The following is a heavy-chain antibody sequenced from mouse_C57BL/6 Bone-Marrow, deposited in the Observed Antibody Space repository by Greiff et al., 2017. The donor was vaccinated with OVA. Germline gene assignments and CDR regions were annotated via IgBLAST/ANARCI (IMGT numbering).Heavy chain of an antibody. Sequence: EVQVVESGGGLVKPGGSLKLSCAASGFTFSSYTMSWVRQTPEKRLEWVATISGGGGNTYYPDSVKGRFTISRDNAKNTLYLQMSSLRAEDTALYYGARHYWGYWGQGTTLTVSS. J-gene: IGHJ2*01. CDR2: ISGGGGNT. V-gene: IGHV5-9*01. CDR1: GFTFSSYT. D-gene: IGHD4-1*01. CDR3: ARHYWGY.